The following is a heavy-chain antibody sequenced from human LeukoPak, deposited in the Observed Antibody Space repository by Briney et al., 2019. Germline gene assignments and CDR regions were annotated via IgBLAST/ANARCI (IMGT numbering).Heavy chain of an antibody. CDR3: ARPSKRDSTDY. J-gene: IGHJ4*02. CDR1: GGSISSSSYY. CDR2: IYYSGST. Sequence: PSETLSLTCTVSGGSISSSSYYWGWIRQPPGKGLEWIGSIYYSGSTYYNPSLKSRVTISVDTSKNQFSLKLSSVTAADTAVYYCARPSKRDSTDYWGQGTLVTVSS. D-gene: IGHD4-11*01. V-gene: IGHV4-39*01.